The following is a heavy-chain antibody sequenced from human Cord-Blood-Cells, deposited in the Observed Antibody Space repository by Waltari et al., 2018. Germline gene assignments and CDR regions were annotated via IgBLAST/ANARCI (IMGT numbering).Heavy chain of an antibody. CDR3: ARGLLVYGGRYYYYGMDV. CDR2: INHSGST. CDR1: GGSFSGYH. J-gene: IGHJ6*02. V-gene: IGHV4-34*01. Sequence: QVQLQQWGAGLLTPSETLSLTCAVYGGSFSGYHWCWIGQPPGQVRRWIGEINHSGSTNYTPTVKSRITISVDTSKNQFSLKLSSVTAADTAVYYCARGLLVYGGRYYYYGMDVWGQGTTVTVSS. D-gene: IGHD4-17*01.